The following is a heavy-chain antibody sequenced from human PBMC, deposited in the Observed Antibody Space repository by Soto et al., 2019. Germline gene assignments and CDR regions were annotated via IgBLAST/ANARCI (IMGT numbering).Heavy chain of an antibody. D-gene: IGHD2-15*01. Sequence: ASVKVSCKASGYTLTNYAIQWVRQAPGQRLEWMGWIYAGNGNTKYSQKFQGRVTITRDTSASTAYMELSSLRSEDTAVYYCARARDPYCSGGSCYATDVWGKGTTVTVSS. CDR3: ARARDPYCSGGSCYATDV. CDR2: IYAGNGNT. J-gene: IGHJ6*04. V-gene: IGHV1-3*01. CDR1: GYTLTNYA.